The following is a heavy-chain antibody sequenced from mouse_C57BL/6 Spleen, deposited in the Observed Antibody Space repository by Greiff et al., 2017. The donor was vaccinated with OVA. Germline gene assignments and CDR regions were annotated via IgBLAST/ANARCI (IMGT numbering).Heavy chain of an antibody. Sequence: VQLKQSGTVLARPGASVKMSCKTSGYTFTSYWMHWVKQRPGQGLEWIGAIYPGNSDTSYNQKFKGKAKLTAVTSASTAYMELSSLTNEDSAVYYCTAPIYYGSSYDWYFDVWGTGTTVTVSS. CDR1: GYTFTSYW. V-gene: IGHV1-5*01. CDR3: TAPIYYGSSYDWYFDV. D-gene: IGHD1-1*01. CDR2: IYPGNSDT. J-gene: IGHJ1*03.